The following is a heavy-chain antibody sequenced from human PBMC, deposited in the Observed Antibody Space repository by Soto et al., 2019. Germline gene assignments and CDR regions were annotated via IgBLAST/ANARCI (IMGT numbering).Heavy chain of an antibody. CDR3: ARDTEFYSSSSVVGWFDP. CDR2: INPSDGST. CDR1: GYTFTNYY. Sequence: QVQLVQSGAEVKKPGASVKVSCKASGYTFTNYYMHWVRHAPGQGLEWMGIINPSDGSTSYAQKFQGRVTMTRDTSTSTVYMELSSLRSEDTAVYYCARDTEFYSSSSVVGWFDPWGQGILVTVSS. V-gene: IGHV1-46*01. J-gene: IGHJ5*02. D-gene: IGHD6-6*01.